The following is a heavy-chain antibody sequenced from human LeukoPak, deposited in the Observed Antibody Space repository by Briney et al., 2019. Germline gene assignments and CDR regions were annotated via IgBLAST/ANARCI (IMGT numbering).Heavy chain of an antibody. D-gene: IGHD3-22*01. CDR3: ARGGSVVDPQDY. CDR1: GGSISSYY. Sequence: SETLSLTCTVSGGSISSYYWSWIRQPPGKGLEWIGYIYYSGSTNYNPSFKSRVTISVDTSKNQFSLKLSSVTAADTAVYYCARGGSVVDPQDYWGRGTLVTVSS. J-gene: IGHJ4*02. V-gene: IGHV4-59*01. CDR2: IYYSGST.